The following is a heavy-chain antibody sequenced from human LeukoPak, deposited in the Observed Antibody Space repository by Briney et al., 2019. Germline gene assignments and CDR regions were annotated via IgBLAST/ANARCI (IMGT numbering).Heavy chain of an antibody. J-gene: IGHJ4*02. CDR2: INPNSGGT. CDR1: GYSFTVYY. CDR3: ARDNGATITGNLDY. D-gene: IGHD5-24*01. Sequence: ASVKVSCKASGYSFTVYYMHWVRQAPEQGVEWMGWINPNSGGTNYAQKFQGRVTMTRDTSISTAYMELSRLRSDDTAVYYCARDNGATITGNLDYWGQGTLVTVSS. V-gene: IGHV1-2*02.